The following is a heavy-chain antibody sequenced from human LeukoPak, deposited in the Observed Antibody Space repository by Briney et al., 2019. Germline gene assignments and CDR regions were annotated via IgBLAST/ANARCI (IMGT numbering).Heavy chain of an antibody. CDR2: IKPSTGGT. CDR3: ARGADYCDSSTYDF. J-gene: IGHJ4*02. CDR1: GGTFTGHY. Sequence: ASLKVSGKTSGGTFTGHYIHWVRHVPGQGLEWMGWIKPSTGGTNYGQKFQDRVTMTRDTSISTAYLDLSSLRSDDTAVYYCARGADYCDSSTYDFWGQGTLVTVSS. D-gene: IGHD3-22*01. V-gene: IGHV1-2*02.